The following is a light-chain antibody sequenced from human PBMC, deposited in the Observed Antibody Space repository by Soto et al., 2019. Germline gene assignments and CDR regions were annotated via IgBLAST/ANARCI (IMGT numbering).Light chain of an antibody. Sequence: QSVLTQPASASGSPGQSITISCTGTSSDVGGYNYVSWYQQHPGKAPKFMIYDVSNRPSGVSTRFSGSKSGNTASLTISGLQSEDEADYYCNSYTTSTTRLIVFGTGTKVT. CDR2: DVS. V-gene: IGLV2-14*01. CDR1: SSDVGGYNY. J-gene: IGLJ1*01. CDR3: NSYTTSTTRLIV.